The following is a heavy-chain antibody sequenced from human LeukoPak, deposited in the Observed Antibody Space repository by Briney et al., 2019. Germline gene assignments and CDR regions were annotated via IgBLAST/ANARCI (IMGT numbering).Heavy chain of an antibody. J-gene: IGHJ2*01. Sequence: SETLSLTCIVSGGSITSYYWSWIRQPPGKGLEWIGYIYDTGNTNYNPSLRSRVTISLGTSKDQFSLRLSSVTAADTAVYYCARARVRSYSYDSDGSYTSDWIFDLWGRGTVVTVSS. V-gene: IGHV4-59*01. CDR3: ARARVRSYSYDSDGSYTSDWIFDL. CDR1: GGSITSYY. D-gene: IGHD3-22*01. CDR2: IYDTGNT.